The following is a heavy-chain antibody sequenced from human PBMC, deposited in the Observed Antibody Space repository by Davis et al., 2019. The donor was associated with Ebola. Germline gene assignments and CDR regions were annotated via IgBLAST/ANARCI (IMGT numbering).Heavy chain of an antibody. V-gene: IGHV3-23*01. CDR1: GFTFSDYA. D-gene: IGHD2-2*01. Sequence: GESLKISCAASGFTFSDYAMSWVRQPPGKGLEWVSAISGRDDGTYHAASVRGRFTISRDNSKNTLSLQMNSLRVEDTAVYYCARPPAASCNSVTCYPLDYWGQGTLVTVSS. J-gene: IGHJ4*02. CDR2: ISGRDDGT. CDR3: ARPPAASCNSVTCYPLDY.